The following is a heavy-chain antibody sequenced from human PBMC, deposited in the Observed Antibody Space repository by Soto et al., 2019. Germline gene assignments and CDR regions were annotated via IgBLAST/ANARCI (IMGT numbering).Heavy chain of an antibody. D-gene: IGHD5-12*01. CDR2: VSADGGRT. CDR3: VKGAGWLQVFDY. Sequence: GGSLRLSCSTSGFTFSTLPMHWVRQAPGKGLEYVSAVSADGGRTYYADSVKGRFSISRDNSKNTLYLQMTSLRAEDTAVYYCVKGAGWLQVFDYWGQGSLVIVSS. J-gene: IGHJ4*02. CDR1: GFTFSTLP. V-gene: IGHV3-64D*08.